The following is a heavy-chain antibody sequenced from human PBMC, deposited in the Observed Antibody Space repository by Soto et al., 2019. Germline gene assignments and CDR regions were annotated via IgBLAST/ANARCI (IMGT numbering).Heavy chain of an antibody. CDR3: ARDDCSGGSCYPGHYFDY. D-gene: IGHD2-15*01. V-gene: IGHV3-21*01. CDR1: GFTFSSYS. CDR2: ISSSSSYI. Sequence: GGSLRLSCAASGFTFSSYSMNWVRQAPGKGLEWVSSISSSSSYIYYADSVKGRFTISRDNAKNSLYLQMNSLRAEDTAVYYCARDDCSGGSCYPGHYFDYWGQGTLVTVSS. J-gene: IGHJ4*02.